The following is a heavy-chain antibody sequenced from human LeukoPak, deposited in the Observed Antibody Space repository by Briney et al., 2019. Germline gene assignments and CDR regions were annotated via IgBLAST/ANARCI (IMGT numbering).Heavy chain of an antibody. D-gene: IGHD3-10*01. Sequence: SVKVSCKASGGTFSSYAISWVRQAPGQGLEWMGGIIPIFGTANYAQKFQGRVTITADESTSTAYMELSSLRSEDTAVYYCARDGRYYGSHYGMDVWGQGTTVTVSS. CDR1: GGTFSSYA. V-gene: IGHV1-69*13. J-gene: IGHJ6*02. CDR3: ARDGRYYGSHYGMDV. CDR2: IIPIFGTA.